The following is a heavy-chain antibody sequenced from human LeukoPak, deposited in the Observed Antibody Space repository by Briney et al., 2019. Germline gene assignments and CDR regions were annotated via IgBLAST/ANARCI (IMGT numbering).Heavy chain of an antibody. J-gene: IGHJ4*02. Sequence: GGSLRLSCAAPGFTFSSYAMNWVRQAPGKGLEWVSSISSSSSYIYYADSVKGRFTISRDNAKNSLYLQMNSLRAEDTAVYYCARYSGSYVDYWGQGTLVTVSS. CDR3: ARYSGSYVDY. CDR2: ISSSSSYI. V-gene: IGHV3-21*01. D-gene: IGHD1-26*01. CDR1: GFTFSSYA.